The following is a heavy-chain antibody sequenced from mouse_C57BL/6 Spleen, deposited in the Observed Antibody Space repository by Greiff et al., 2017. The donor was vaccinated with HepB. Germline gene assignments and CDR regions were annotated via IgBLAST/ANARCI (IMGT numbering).Heavy chain of an antibody. Sequence: VQLKESGEGLVKPGGSLKLSCAASGFTFSSYAMSWVRQTPEKRLEWVAYISSGGDSTSYADTVKGRFPISRDNARKTLYLQMSSLKSEDTAMYYCTRGGYYPWFAYWGQGTLVTVSA. CDR2: ISSGGDST. V-gene: IGHV5-9-1*02. J-gene: IGHJ3*01. CDR3: TRGGYYPWFAY. CDR1: GFTFSSYA. D-gene: IGHD2-3*01.